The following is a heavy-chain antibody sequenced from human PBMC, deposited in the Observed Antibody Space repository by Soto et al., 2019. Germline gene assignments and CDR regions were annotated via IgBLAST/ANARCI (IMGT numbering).Heavy chain of an antibody. CDR2: IYYSGGT. D-gene: IGHD3-9*01. CDR3: ARSILTGFYAYFDY. Sequence: SETLSLTCTVSGGSVTSGGYYWSWIRQHPGKGLEWIGYIYYSGGTYYNPSLNSRVTISVDTSKNQFSLKLTSVTAADTAVCYCARSILTGFYAYFDYWGQGTLVTVSS. CDR1: GGSVTSGGYY. J-gene: IGHJ4*02. V-gene: IGHV4-31*03.